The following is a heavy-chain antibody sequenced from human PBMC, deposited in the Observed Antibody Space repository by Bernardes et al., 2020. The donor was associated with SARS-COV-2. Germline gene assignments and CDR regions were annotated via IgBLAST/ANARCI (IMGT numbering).Heavy chain of an antibody. CDR2: MNSDGATI. V-gene: IGHV3-74*01. Sequence: GGSLRLSCEASGFTFSTYWMHWVRQAPGKGLMWVSRMNSDGATINYADSVKGRFTISRDNAKNSLYLQMNSLRAEDTAVYYCARDHPLEWWYPGSYYYYGMDVWGQGTTVTVSS. CDR3: ARDHPLEWWYPGSYYYYGMDV. J-gene: IGHJ6*02. D-gene: IGHD2-15*01. CDR1: GFTFSTYW.